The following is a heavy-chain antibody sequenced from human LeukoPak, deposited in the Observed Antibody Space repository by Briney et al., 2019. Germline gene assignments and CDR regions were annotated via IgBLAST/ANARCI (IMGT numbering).Heavy chain of an antibody. CDR2: IYYSGST. D-gene: IGHD6-13*01. Sequence: PSETLSLTCTASGGSISSYYWSWIRQPPGKGLEWIGYIYYSGSTNYNPSLKSRVTISVDTSKNQFSLKPSSVTAADTAVYYCARDAGSSSWYPFDYWGQGTLVTVSS. V-gene: IGHV4-59*01. CDR1: GGSISSYY. CDR3: ARDAGSSSWYPFDY. J-gene: IGHJ4*02.